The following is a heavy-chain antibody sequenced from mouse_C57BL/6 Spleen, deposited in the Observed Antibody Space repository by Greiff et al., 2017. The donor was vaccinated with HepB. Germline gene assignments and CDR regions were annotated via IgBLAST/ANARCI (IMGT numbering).Heavy chain of an antibody. J-gene: IGHJ4*01. Sequence: QVQLQQPGAELVMPGASVKLSCKASGYTFTSYWMHWVKRRPGQGLEWIGEIDPSDSYTNYNQKFKGKSTLTVDKSSSTAYMQLSSLTSEDSAVYYCAREAGSHAMDYWGQGTSVTVSS. V-gene: IGHV1-69*01. CDR1: GYTFTSYW. D-gene: IGHD1-1*01. CDR2: IDPSDSYT. CDR3: AREAGSHAMDY.